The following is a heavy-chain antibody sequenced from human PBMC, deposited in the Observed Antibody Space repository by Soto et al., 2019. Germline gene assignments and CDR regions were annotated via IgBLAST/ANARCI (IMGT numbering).Heavy chain of an antibody. CDR2: INAGNGNT. D-gene: IGHD6-13*01. CDR3: ARTGSSSWYWFDP. V-gene: IGHV1-3*01. J-gene: IGHJ5*02. Sequence: ASVKVSCKASGYTFTSYGISWVRQAPGQGLEWMGWINAGNGNTKYSQKFQGRVTITRDTSASTAYMELSSLGSEDTAVYYCARTGSSSWYWFDPWGQGTLVTVSS. CDR1: GYTFTSYG.